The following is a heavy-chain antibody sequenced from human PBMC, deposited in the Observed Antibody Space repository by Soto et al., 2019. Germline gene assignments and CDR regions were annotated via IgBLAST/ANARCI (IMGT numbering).Heavy chain of an antibody. CDR1: GFTFSSYA. CDR3: ALRLGLSSGWYLY. J-gene: IGHJ4*02. CDR2: ISGSGGST. D-gene: IGHD6-19*01. Sequence: GGSLRLSCAASGFTFSSYAMSWVRQAPGKGLEWVSAISGSGGSTYYADSVKGRFTISRDNSKNTLYLQMNSLRAEDTAVYYCALRLGLSSGWYLYWGQGTLVTVSS. V-gene: IGHV3-23*01.